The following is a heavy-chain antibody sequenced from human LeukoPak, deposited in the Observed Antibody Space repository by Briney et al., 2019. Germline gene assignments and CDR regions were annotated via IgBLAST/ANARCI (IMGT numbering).Heavy chain of an antibody. J-gene: IGHJ3*02. D-gene: IGHD5-12*01. CDR3: ARDLISGYNAFDI. Sequence: ASVRASSRVSGYTFTAYYMHWGRQAPGQGLGWMGWINPNSGGTNYAQKFQGRVTMTRDTSISTAYMELSRLRSDDTAVYYCARDLISGYNAFDIWGQGTMVTVSS. CDR2: INPNSGGT. CDR1: GYTFTAYY. V-gene: IGHV1-2*02.